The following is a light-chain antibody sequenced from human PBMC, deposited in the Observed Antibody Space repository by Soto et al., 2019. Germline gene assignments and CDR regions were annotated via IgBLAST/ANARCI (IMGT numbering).Light chain of an antibody. J-gene: IGKJ1*01. CDR1: QSVRTN. CDR3: QHYKNWTLT. V-gene: IGKV3-15*01. CDR2: GAS. Sequence: EIVITQSPATLSVSPGEGATLSCRASQSVRTNLAWYQQKPGQGPRILISGASTRKTGVPDMFSGTGAGTECTRTISSLQSEDFAVSYCQHYKNWTLTFGQGTKVDNK.